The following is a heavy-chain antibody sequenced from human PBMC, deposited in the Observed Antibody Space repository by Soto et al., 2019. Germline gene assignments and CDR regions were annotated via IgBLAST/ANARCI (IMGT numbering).Heavy chain of an antibody. D-gene: IGHD6-6*01. V-gene: IGHV3-30*04. CDR2: ISYDGSNK. Sequence: GGSLRLSCAASGFTFSSYAMHWVRQAPGKGLEWVAVISYDGSNKYYADSVKGRFTISRDNSKNTLYLQMNSLRAEDTAVDYCARGASYSSSSEVAFDIWGQGTMVTVSS. CDR3: ARGASYSSSSEVAFDI. J-gene: IGHJ3*02. CDR1: GFTFSSYA.